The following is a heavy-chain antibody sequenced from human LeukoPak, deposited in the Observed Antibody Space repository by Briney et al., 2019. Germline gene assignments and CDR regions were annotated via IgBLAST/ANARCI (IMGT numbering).Heavy chain of an antibody. CDR3: ARTWSYFPDGYNPNPGYYMDV. CDR1: GGSISSGSYS. J-gene: IGHJ6*03. V-gene: IGHV4-30-2*01. Sequence: PSETLSLTCAVSGGSISSGSYSWSWIRQPPGKGLEWIGYIYPRGSTYYNPFLKSRVILSLDKSANQFSLNLSSVTAADTAVYYCARTWSYFPDGYNPNPGYYMDVWGKGTTVTVSS. CDR2: IYPRGST. D-gene: IGHD5-24*01.